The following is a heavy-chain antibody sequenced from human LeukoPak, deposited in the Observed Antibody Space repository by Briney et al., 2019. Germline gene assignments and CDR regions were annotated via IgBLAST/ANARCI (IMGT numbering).Heavy chain of an antibody. CDR2: IRSKAYGGTT. V-gene: IGHV3-49*04. CDR1: GFTFGDYA. D-gene: IGHD3-3*01. CDR3: TRCQAIFGVVIMDDY. Sequence: PGGSLRLSCTASGFTFGDYAMSWVRQAPGKGLEWVGFIRSKAYGGTTEYAASVKGRFTISRDDSKSIAYLQMNSLKTEDTAVYYCTRCQAIFGVVIMDDYWGQGTLVTVSS. J-gene: IGHJ4*02.